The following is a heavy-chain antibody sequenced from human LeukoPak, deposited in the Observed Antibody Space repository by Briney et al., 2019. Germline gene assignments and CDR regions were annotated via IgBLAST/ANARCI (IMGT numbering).Heavy chain of an antibody. CDR1: GFTVSSNY. Sequence: PGGSLRLSCAASGFTVSSNYMSWVRQAPGKGLEWVSVIYSGGSTYYADSVKGRFTIPRGNSKNTLYLQMNSLRAEDTAVYYCARDVFYGSGSYWGQGTLVTVSS. CDR3: ARDVFYGSGSY. V-gene: IGHV3-53*01. CDR2: IYSGGST. J-gene: IGHJ4*02. D-gene: IGHD3-10*01.